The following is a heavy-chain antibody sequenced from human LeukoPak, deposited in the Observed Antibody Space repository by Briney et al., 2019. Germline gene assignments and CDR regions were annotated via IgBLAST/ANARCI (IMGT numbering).Heavy chain of an antibody. CDR2: IIPIFGTA. CDR3: ASGIWITIFGVVTPGPFDY. V-gene: IGHV1-69*05. D-gene: IGHD3-3*01. CDR1: GGTFSSYA. J-gene: IGHJ4*02. Sequence: SVKVSCKASGGTFSSYAISWVRRAPGQGLEWMGGIIPIFGTANYAQKFQGRVTITTDESTSTAYMELSSLRSEDTAVYYCASGIWITIFGVVTPGPFDYWGQGTLVTVSS.